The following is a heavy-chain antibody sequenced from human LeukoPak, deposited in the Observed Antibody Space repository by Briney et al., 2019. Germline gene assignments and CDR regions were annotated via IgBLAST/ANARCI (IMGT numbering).Heavy chain of an antibody. D-gene: IGHD3-10*01. J-gene: IGHJ4*02. CDR2: ISPRSGDT. V-gene: IGHV1-2*02. CDR1: GYSFTDYY. Sequence: VASVKVSCKASGYSFTDYYMHWVRQAPGQGLEWMGWISPRSGDTSYAQKFQGRVTMTRDTSINTVDMDLSGLTSDDTAVFYCARGREIHGGSDTKFDDYWGQGTLVTVSS. CDR3: ARGREIHGGSDTKFDDY.